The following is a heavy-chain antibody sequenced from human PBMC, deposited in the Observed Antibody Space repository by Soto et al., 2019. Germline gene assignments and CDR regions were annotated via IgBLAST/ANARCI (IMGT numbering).Heavy chain of an antibody. CDR2: IIPILGIA. CDR3: ARQWLIYGMDV. D-gene: IGHD6-19*01. CDR1: GGTFSSYT. Sequence: QVQLVQSGAEVKKPGSSVKVSCKASGGTFSSYTISWVRQAPGQGLEWMGRIIPILGIANYAQKFQGRVTITADKSTSTGYMELSSLRSEDTAVYYCARQWLIYGMDVWGQGTTVTVSS. J-gene: IGHJ6*02. V-gene: IGHV1-69*02.